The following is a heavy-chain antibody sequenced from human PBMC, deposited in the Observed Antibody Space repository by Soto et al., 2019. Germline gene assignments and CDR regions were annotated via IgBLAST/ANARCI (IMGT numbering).Heavy chain of an antibody. J-gene: IGHJ4*02. CDR1: GFTFSSYA. V-gene: IGHV3-23*01. D-gene: IGHD3-22*01. CDR3: AKATYYYDSSGYFPFDY. Sequence: LRLSCAASGFTFSSYAMSWVRQAPGKGLEWVSTISGSGGSTYYADSVKGRFTISRDNSKNTLYPQMNSLRAEDTAVYYCAKATYYYDSSGYFPFDYWGQGTLVTVSS. CDR2: ISGSGGST.